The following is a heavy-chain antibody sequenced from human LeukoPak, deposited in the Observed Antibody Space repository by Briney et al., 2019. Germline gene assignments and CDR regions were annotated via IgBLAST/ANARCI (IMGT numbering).Heavy chain of an antibody. CDR2: ISAYNGNT. CDR1: GYTFTSYG. Sequence: ASVKVSCKASGYTFTSYGISWVRQAPGQGLEWMGWISAYNGNTNYAQKLQGRVTMTTDTSTSTAYMELRSLRSDDTAVYYCARRADYYDSSGYHNWFDPWGQGTLVTVSS. D-gene: IGHD3-22*01. J-gene: IGHJ5*02. CDR3: ARRADYYDSSGYHNWFDP. V-gene: IGHV1-18*01.